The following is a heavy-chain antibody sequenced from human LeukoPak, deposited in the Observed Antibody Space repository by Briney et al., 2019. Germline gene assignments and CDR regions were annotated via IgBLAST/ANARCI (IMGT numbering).Heavy chain of an antibody. CDR1: GGSSSGYY. V-gene: IGHV4-34*01. D-gene: IGHD3-22*01. CDR3: ARHSRSGYYYHYYYYGMDV. J-gene: IGHJ6*02. CDR2: INHSGST. Sequence: PSETLSLTCAVYGGSSSGYYWSWIRQPPGKGLEWIGDINHSGSTNYNPSLKSRVTISVDTSKNQFSLKLSSVTAADTAVYYCARHSRSGYYYHYYYYGMDVWGQGTTVTVSS.